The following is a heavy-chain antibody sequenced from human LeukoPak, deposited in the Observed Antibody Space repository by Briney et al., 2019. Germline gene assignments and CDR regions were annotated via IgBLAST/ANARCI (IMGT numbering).Heavy chain of an antibody. D-gene: IGHD3-10*01. V-gene: IGHV1-46*01. J-gene: IGHJ4*02. CDR1: GYTFTSYY. CDR3: ARWGDYGDY. Sequence: ASVKVSCKASGYTFTSYYMHWVRQAPGQGLEWMGLIITSAGSTTYAQNFQGRVTLTRDTSTSTVYMEMSSLRSEDTAVYYCARWGDYGDYWGQGTLATVSS. CDR2: IITSAGST.